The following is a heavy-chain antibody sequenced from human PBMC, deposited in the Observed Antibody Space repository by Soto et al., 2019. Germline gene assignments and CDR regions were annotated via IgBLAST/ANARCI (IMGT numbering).Heavy chain of an antibody. D-gene: IGHD3-9*01. Sequence: LLESGGGLVQPGESLKLSCAVSGFTFRNYAMSWVRQAPGKGLEWVAGITGTGSSTSYSDSVRGRFIISRDNSKNTLYLLMNSLRAEDTAVYWCAKTPNSRLLNSWGQGALVTVSS. J-gene: IGHJ4*02. CDR2: ITGTGSST. V-gene: IGHV3-23*01. CDR1: GFTFRNYA. CDR3: AKTPNSRLLNS.